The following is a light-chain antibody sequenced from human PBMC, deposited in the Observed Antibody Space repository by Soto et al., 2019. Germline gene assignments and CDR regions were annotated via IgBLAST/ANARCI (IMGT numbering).Light chain of an antibody. Sequence: QSALTQPASVSGSPGQSITISCTGTSSDVGGYNYVSWYQQHPGKAPKLIIFDVINRPSGVSIRFSGSKSGNTASLTISGLQAEDEGDYYCSSYTSNSTVVFGGGTKLTVL. CDR3: SSYTSNSTVV. V-gene: IGLV2-14*01. CDR1: SSDVGGYNY. J-gene: IGLJ2*01. CDR2: DVI.